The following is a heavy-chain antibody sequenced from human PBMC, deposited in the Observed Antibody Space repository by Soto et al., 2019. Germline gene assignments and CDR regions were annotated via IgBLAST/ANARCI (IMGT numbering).Heavy chain of an antibody. CDR3: AKERQATTVTLPDY. Sequence: EVQLLESGGGLVQPGGSLRLSCAASGFTFSSYAMNWVRQAPGKGLDWVSTISGSGISTYYADSVKGRFTISRDNSKNTLYLQMNSLRAEDTAVYYWAKERQATTVTLPDYWGQGTLVTVSS. V-gene: IGHV3-23*01. CDR1: GFTFSSYA. J-gene: IGHJ4*02. CDR2: ISGSGIST. D-gene: IGHD4-17*01.